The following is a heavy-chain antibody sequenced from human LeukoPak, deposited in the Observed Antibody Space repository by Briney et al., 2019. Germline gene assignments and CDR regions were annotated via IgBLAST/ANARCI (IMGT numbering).Heavy chain of an antibody. CDR3: ARVWTYSSSWFWFDP. V-gene: IGHV3-11*01. CDR2: ISSSGSTI. J-gene: IGHJ5*02. D-gene: IGHD6-13*01. CDR1: GFTFSDYY. Sequence: GESLRLSCAASGFTFSDYYMSWIRQAPGKGLEWVSYISSSGSTIYYADSVKGRFTISRDNAKNSLYLQMNSLRAEDTAVYYCARVWTYSSSWFWFDPWGQGTLVTVSS.